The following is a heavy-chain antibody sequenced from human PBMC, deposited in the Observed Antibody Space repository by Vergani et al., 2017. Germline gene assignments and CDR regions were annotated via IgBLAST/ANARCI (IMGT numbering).Heavy chain of an antibody. Sequence: QVQLKESGPGLVKPSETLALTCAVSGYPISSGYYWGWIRQPPGKGLEWIGSIYHSGSTYYNPSLKSRVTISVDTSKNQFSLKLSSVTAADTAVYYCARHTPYXSGSYFYYYYGMDVWGQGTTVTVSS. CDR2: IYHSGST. J-gene: IGHJ6*02. D-gene: IGHD3-10*01. CDR1: GYPISSGYY. CDR3: ARHTPYXSGSYFYYYYGMDV. V-gene: IGHV4-38-2*01.